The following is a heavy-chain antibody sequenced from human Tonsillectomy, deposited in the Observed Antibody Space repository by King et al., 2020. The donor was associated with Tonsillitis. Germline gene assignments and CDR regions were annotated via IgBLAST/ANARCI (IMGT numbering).Heavy chain of an antibody. D-gene: IGHD6-6*01. Sequence: VQLVESGGGLVQPGGSLRLSCAASGFTFSSYEMNWVRQAPGKGLEWVSYISSSGNTIYYADSVKGRVTISRDNAKNSLCLQMNSLRAEDTAVYYCAGGCDEMSSSWPYFDYWGQGTLVTVSS. CDR3: AGGCDEMSSSWPYFDY. J-gene: IGHJ4*02. V-gene: IGHV3-48*03. CDR2: ISSSGNTI. CDR1: GFTFSSYE.